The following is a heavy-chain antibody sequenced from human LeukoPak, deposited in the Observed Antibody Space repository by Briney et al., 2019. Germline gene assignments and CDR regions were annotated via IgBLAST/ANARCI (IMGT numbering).Heavy chain of an antibody. V-gene: IGHV1-2*02. CDR2: INPNSGGT. D-gene: IGHD6-19*01. CDR3: ARDETNSSGWYFFF. Sequence: ASVKVSCKASGYTFTGYYMHWVRQAPGQGLEWMGWINPNSGGTNYAQKFQGRVTMTRDTSISTAYMELSRLRSDDTAVYHCARDETNSSGWYFFFWGQGTLVTVSS. CDR1: GYTFTGYY. J-gene: IGHJ4*02.